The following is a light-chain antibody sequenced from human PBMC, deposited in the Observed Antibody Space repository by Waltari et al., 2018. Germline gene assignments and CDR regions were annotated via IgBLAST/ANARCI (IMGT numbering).Light chain of an antibody. CDR2: EVS. Sequence: DIVMTQTPLSLSITPGQPASISCKSSESLLFSNGKTYMYWFLQRPGQSPQLLIYEVSSRLSGVPDRFSGSGSGTDFTLKISRVKAEDVGIYYCMQGIHLPLTFGGGTKVEIK. J-gene: IGKJ4*01. V-gene: IGKV2-29*02. CDR1: ESLLFSNGKTY. CDR3: MQGIHLPLT.